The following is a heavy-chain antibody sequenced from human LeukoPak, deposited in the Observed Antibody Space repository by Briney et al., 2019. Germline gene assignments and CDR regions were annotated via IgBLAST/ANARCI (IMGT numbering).Heavy chain of an antibody. CDR1: GGTFSSDA. V-gene: IGHV1-69*13. CDR3: ARDSTNYDILTPFDY. Sequence: GASVKVSCNASGGTFSSDAISWVRQAPGQGLEWMGRIIPIFGTANYAQKFQGRVTITADESTSTAYMELSSLRSEDTAVYYCARDSTNYDILTPFDYWGQGTLVTVSS. CDR2: IIPIFGTA. D-gene: IGHD3-9*01. J-gene: IGHJ4*02.